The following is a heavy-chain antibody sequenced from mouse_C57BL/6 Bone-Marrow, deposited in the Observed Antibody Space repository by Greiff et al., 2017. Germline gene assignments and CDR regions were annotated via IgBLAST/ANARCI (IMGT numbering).Heavy chain of an antibody. V-gene: IGHV14-2*01. J-gene: IGHJ2*01. CDR2: IDPSDGET. Sequence: EVQLQESGAELVKPGASVKLSCTASGFNIKDYYMHWVKQRTEQGLEWIGRIDPSDGETKYAPKFQGKATITADTSSNTAYLQLSSQTTEETTVDYCARSGGGSYFDYWGQGTTLTVSS. D-gene: IGHD1-1*02. CDR3: ARSGGGSYFDY. CDR1: GFNIKDYY.